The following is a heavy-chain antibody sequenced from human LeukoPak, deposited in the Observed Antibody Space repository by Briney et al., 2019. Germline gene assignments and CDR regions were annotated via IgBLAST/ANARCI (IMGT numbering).Heavy chain of an antibody. CDR3: ARDRWELPHYYYYGLDV. CDR2: ILSGSGNI. D-gene: IGHD1-26*01. V-gene: IGHV3-21*01. Sequence: GGSLRLSCEASEFILSSYAMSWVRQAPGKGLEWVSSILSGSGNIYYADSVKGGFTISRDSARNSLYLQMNSLRADDTAVYYCARDRWELPHYYYYGLDVWGQGTTVTVSS. J-gene: IGHJ6*02. CDR1: EFILSSYA.